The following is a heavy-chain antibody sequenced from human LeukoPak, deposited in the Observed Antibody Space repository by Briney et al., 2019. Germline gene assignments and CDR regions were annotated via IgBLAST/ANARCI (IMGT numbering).Heavy chain of an antibody. J-gene: IGHJ4*02. CDR3: ARDGGYYYGSGTFVGV. V-gene: IGHV1-18*01. CDR2: ISAYNADT. CDR1: GYTFTSYG. D-gene: IGHD3-10*01. Sequence: ASVKVSCKASGYTFTSYGISWVRQAPGQGLEWMGWISAYNADTKYAQKLQGRVTMTTDTSMSTAYMELRSLRSDDTAVYYCARDGGYYYGSGTFVGVWGQGTLVTVSS.